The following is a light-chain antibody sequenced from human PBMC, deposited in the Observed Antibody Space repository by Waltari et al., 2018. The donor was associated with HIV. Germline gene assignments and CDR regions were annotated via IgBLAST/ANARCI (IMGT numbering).Light chain of an antibody. CDR3: QAWDSSTWV. Sequence: SYELTQPPSLSVSPGQTASITCSGDKLGDKYACWYQQKPGQSPVLVMYQDSKRPSGIHGRFSGSKSGNTATLTISGTQAMDEADDYCQAWDSSTWVFGGGTKLTVL. CDR1: KLGDKY. J-gene: IGLJ3*02. V-gene: IGLV3-1*01. CDR2: QDS.